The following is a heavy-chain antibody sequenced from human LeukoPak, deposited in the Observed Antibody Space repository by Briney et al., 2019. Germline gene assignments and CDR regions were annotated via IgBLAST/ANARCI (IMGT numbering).Heavy chain of an antibody. CDR2: ISYDGSNK. V-gene: IGHV3-30*18. J-gene: IGHJ3*02. Sequence: GGSLRLSCAASGFTFSTYGIHWVSQAPGKGLEWGAVISYDGSNKYYADSVKGRFTISRDNSKNTLYLQMNSLRAEDTAVYYCAKSTHSSGYDDSFDIWGQGKMVTVSS. D-gene: IGHD3-22*01. CDR3: AKSTHSSGYDDSFDI. CDR1: GFTFSTYG.